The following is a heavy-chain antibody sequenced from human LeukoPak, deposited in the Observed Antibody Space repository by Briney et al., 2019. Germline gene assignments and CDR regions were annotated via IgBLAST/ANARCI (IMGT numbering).Heavy chain of an antibody. CDR2: IKPDGSAG. J-gene: IGHJ6*02. Sequence: PGGSLRLSCATSGFTFSSNWMSWVRHVPGRGLDWVANIKPDGSAGYYAASVKGRFTVSRDNAKNSLYLQMNSLRSDDAAVYYCARAKIIHSITHMDVWGQGTTVTVSS. CDR1: GFTFSSNW. V-gene: IGHV3-7*04. CDR3: ARAKIIHSITHMDV. D-gene: IGHD2/OR15-2a*01.